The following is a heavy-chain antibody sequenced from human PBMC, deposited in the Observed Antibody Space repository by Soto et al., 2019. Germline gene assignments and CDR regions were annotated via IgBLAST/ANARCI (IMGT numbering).Heavy chain of an antibody. CDR3: ARTTGLNWFDP. CDR2: IWYDGSNK. D-gene: IGHD1-1*01. J-gene: IGHJ5*02. Sequence: QVQLVESGGGVVQPGRSLRLSCAASGFTFSSYGMHWVRQAPGKGLEWVAVIWYDGSNKHYADSVKSRFTISRDNSKNTLYLQMNSLRAEDTAVYYCARTTGLNWFDPWGQGTLVTVS. CDR1: GFTFSSYG. V-gene: IGHV3-33*01.